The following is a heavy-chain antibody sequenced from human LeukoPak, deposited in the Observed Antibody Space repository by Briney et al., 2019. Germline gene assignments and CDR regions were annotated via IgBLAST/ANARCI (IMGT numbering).Heavy chain of an antibody. D-gene: IGHD2-21*01. V-gene: IGHV3-23*01. CDR1: EFTFSRFA. Sequence: GSLRLSCEASEFTFSRFAMSWIRQPPGTGLEWVSTLSGSGTATYYADSVEGRFTTSRDNSKDTLYLQMVNLRADDPAVYYCAKHLGSHSFLFYYMDVWGKGTSVIVSS. CDR3: AKHLGSHSFLFYYMDV. J-gene: IGHJ6*03. CDR2: LSGSGTAT.